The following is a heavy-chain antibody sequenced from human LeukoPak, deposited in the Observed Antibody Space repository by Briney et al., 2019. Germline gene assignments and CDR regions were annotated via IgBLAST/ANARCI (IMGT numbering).Heavy chain of an antibody. J-gene: IGHJ4*02. V-gene: IGHV4-34*01. Sequence: SETLSLTCAVYGGSFSGYYWSWIRQPPGKGLEWIGEINHSGSTNYNPSLKSRVTISVDTSKNQFSLKLSPVTAADTAVYYCARRSIYGSGRNTFDYWGQGTLVTVSS. CDR1: GGSFSGYY. CDR2: INHSGST. CDR3: ARRSIYGSGRNTFDY. D-gene: IGHD3-10*01.